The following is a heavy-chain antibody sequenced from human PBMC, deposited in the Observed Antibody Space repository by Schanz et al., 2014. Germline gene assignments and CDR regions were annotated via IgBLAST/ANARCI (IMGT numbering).Heavy chain of an antibody. CDR1: GFTVRTFA. Sequence: EVHLLESGGGLVQPGGSLRLSCAASGFTVRTFAMDWVRQAPGKGLEWVGRIKSKVDGGTTDNAAPVQGRFTISRDDSKNTLHLQMNSLKTEDTAVYYCSTDLTAVDYDAIGLWGQGTMVTVSS. CDR3: STDLTAVDYDAIGL. CDR2: IKSKVDGGTT. V-gene: IGHV3-15*01. J-gene: IGHJ3*01. D-gene: IGHD4-17*01.